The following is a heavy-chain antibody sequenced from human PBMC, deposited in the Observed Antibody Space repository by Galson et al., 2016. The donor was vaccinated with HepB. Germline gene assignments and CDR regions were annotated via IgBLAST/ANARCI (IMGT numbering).Heavy chain of an antibody. Sequence: SVKVSCKASGYSSTRYTIHWVRQAPGQRLEWMGWINAGNGNTKYSQKFQGRVTISRDTSASTAYMELSSLRSEDTTVYYCARSYSGYDHFDYWGQGTLVTVSS. CDR1: GYSSTRYT. V-gene: IGHV1-3*01. CDR2: INAGNGNT. D-gene: IGHD5-12*01. CDR3: ARSYSGYDHFDY. J-gene: IGHJ4*02.